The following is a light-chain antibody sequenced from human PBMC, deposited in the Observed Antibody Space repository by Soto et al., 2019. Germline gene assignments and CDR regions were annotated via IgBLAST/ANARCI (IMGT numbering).Light chain of an antibody. J-gene: IGKJ1*01. CDR2: GAS. CDR1: QSVSSSY. V-gene: IGKV3-20*01. Sequence: EIVLTQSPGTLSLSLGERATLSCRASQSVSSSYLAWYQQKPGQAPRLLIYGASSRATGIPDRFSGSGSGTDFTLTISRLEPEDFAVYYCQQYGSSPRTFGQVTKVEI. CDR3: QQYGSSPRT.